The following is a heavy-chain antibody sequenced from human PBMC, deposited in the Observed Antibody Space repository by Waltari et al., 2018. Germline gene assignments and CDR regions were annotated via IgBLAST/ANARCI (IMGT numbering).Heavy chain of an antibody. CDR1: GYTFTTYG. CDR2: ISVDNGHT. CDR3: ARVGGNRYYYDGRGFVYYFDY. J-gene: IGHJ4*02. Sequence: QVQLIQSGAEVKKPGASVKVYCKASGYTFTTYGITWVRQAPGQGLEWMGWISVDNGHTSYAQKLQDRVTMTTDTSTSTAYMELRSPTSDDTAVYYCARVGGNRYYYDGRGFVYYFDYWGQGTLVTVSS. D-gene: IGHD3-22*01. V-gene: IGHV1-18*01.